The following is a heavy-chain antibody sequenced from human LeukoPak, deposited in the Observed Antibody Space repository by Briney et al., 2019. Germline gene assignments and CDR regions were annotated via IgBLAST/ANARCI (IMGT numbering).Heavy chain of an antibody. D-gene: IGHD1-7*01. CDR1: GYTFTGYY. CDR3: ARDPNYRLYYYGMDV. Sequence: ASVKVSCKASGYTFTGYYMHWVRQAPGQGLEWMGIINPSGGSTSYAQKFQGRVTMTRDTSTSTVYMELSSLRSEDTAVYYCARDPNYRLYYYGMDVWGQGTTVTVSS. CDR2: INPSGGST. J-gene: IGHJ6*02. V-gene: IGHV1-46*01.